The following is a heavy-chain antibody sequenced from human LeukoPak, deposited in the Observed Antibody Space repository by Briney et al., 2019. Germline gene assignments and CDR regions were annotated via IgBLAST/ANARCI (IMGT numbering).Heavy chain of an antibody. CDR2: ISWNSFSI. J-gene: IGHJ6*03. D-gene: IGHD3-10*01. V-gene: IGHV3-9*01. CDR3: AKSSGNYLNYYYYMDV. Sequence: PGGCLRLSCAASGFTFDDYAMHWVRQAPGKGLEWVSGISWNSFSIGYADSVKGRFTISRDNAKNSLYLQMNSLRAEDTALYYCAKSSGNYLNYYYYMDVWGKGTTVTISS. CDR1: GFTFDDYA.